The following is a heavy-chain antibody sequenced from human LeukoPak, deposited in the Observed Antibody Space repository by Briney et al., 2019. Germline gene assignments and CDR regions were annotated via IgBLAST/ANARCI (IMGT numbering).Heavy chain of an antibody. J-gene: IGHJ6*03. CDR3: ARGTTGISAAGTGSFHYYMDV. Sequence: SETLSLTCAVYGGSLSGYYWSWIRQPPGKGLEWIGEINHSGSTNYNPSLKSRVTISVDTSKNQFSLKLSSVTAADTAVYYCARGTTGISAAGTGSFHYYMDVWGKGTTVTVSS. V-gene: IGHV4-34*01. D-gene: IGHD6-13*01. CDR2: INHSGST. CDR1: GGSLSGYY.